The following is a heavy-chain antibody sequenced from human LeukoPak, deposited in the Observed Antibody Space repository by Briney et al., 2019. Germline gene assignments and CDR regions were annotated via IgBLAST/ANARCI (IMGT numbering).Heavy chain of an antibody. CDR1: GFTFSDHC. CDR2: IRNKANSYTT. J-gene: IGHJ4*02. V-gene: IGHV3-72*01. CDR3: AREWDSGSYYLGYFDY. D-gene: IGHD1-26*01. Sequence: PGGSLRLSCAASGFTFSDHCMDWVRQAPGKGLEWVGRIRNKANSYTTEYAASVKGRFTISRDDSKNSLYLQMNSLKCEDTAVYYSAREWDSGSYYLGYFDYWGQGTLVTASS.